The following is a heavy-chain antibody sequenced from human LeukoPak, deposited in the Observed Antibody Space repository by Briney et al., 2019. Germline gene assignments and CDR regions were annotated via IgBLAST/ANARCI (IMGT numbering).Heavy chain of an antibody. CDR1: GGSISSSSSY. CDR3: ARQLGYCSSTSCYADKVEY. D-gene: IGHD2-2*01. J-gene: IGHJ4*02. Sequence: PSETLSLTCTVSGGSISSSSSYWGWIRQPPGKGLEWIGSIYYSGSTYYNPSLKSRVTISVDTSKNQFSLKLSSVTAADTAVYYCARQLGYCSSTSCYADKVEYWGQGTLVTVSS. CDR2: IYYSGST. V-gene: IGHV4-39*01.